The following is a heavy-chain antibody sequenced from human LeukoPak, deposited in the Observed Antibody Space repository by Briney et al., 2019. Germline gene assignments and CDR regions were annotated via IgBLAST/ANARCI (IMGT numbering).Heavy chain of an antibody. D-gene: IGHD4-11*01. CDR2: ISSSSSYI. CDR3: ARDRRTHCDSKTCTFDHFDF. Sequence: KPGGSLRLSCAASGFTFSSNSMNWVRRAPGKGLEWVSSISSSSSYIYYADSVKGRFTISRDNAKNSLYLQMNGLRAEDTAVYFCARDRRTHCDSKTCTFDHFDFWGQGALVTVSS. V-gene: IGHV3-21*06. J-gene: IGHJ4*02. CDR1: GFTFSSNS.